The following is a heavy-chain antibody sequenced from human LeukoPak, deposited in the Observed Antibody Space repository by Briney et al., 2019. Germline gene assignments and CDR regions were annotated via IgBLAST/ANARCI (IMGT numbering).Heavy chain of an antibody. D-gene: IGHD1-7*01. CDR3: AAYHASGTFGYFQH. V-gene: IGHV3-30*09. CDR1: GFTFGDYA. Sequence: PGRSLRLSCIASGFTFGDYAMSWFRQAPGKGLEWLAVISYDGSNKYFADSVEGRLVVSRDNSNNTLYLHMNTLRPDDTGIYYCAAYHASGTFGYFQHWGQGTLVTVSS. J-gene: IGHJ1*01. CDR2: ISYDGSNK.